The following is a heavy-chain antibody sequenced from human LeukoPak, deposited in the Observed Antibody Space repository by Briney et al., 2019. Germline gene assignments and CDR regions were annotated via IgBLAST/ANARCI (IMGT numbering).Heavy chain of an antibody. Sequence: SETLSLTCTVSGGSISSGGYYWSWIRQHPGKGLEWIGYIYYSGSTYYNPSLKSRVTISVDTSKNQFSLKLSSVTAADTAVYYCARSPSPSDYGDPYYFDYWGQGTLVTVSS. CDR3: ARSPSPSDYGDPYYFDY. CDR1: GGSISSGGYY. D-gene: IGHD4-17*01. CDR2: IYYSGST. V-gene: IGHV4-31*03. J-gene: IGHJ4*02.